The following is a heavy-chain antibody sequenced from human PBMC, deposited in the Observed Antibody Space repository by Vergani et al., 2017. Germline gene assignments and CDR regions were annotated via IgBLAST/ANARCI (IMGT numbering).Heavy chain of an antibody. Sequence: QVQLHESGPGLVKPSQTLSLTCTVSGGSITSGSFYWSWIRQPAGKGLEWIGRIHSSGTTNYNPSLKSRVTLSVDTSKNQFSLKLSSVTAADTAVYYCARPAVAGSYYFDYWGQGTLVTVSS. D-gene: IGHD6-19*01. CDR2: IHSSGTT. CDR3: ARPAVAGSYYFDY. J-gene: IGHJ4*02. V-gene: IGHV4-61*02. CDR1: GGSITSGSFY.